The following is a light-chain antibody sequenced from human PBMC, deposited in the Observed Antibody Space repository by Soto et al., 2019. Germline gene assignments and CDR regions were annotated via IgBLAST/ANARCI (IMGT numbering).Light chain of an antibody. CDR1: QSVSSN. J-gene: IGKJ3*01. V-gene: IGKV3-20*01. CDR3: QQYGGSPFT. Sequence: EIVITQSPSTLSVSPGERATLSCRASQSVSSNLAWYQQKPGQAPRLLIFAASTRATGVPDRFSGTGSGTDFALTISRLETDDSAVYYCQQYGGSPFTFGPGTKVDI. CDR2: AAS.